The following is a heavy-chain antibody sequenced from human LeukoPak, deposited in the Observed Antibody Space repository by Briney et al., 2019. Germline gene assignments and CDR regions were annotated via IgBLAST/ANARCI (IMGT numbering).Heavy chain of an antibody. D-gene: IGHD3/OR15-3a*01. V-gene: IGHV3-30-3*01. CDR1: GFTFSSYA. CDR3: AEGRTGYYST. J-gene: IGHJ5*02. CDR2: ISYDGSNK. Sequence: GGSLRLSCAASGFTFSSYAMHWVRQAPGKGLEWVAVISYDGSNKYYADSVKGRFTISRDNSKNTLYLQMNSLRAEDTAVYYCAEGRTGYYSTWGQGTLVTVSS.